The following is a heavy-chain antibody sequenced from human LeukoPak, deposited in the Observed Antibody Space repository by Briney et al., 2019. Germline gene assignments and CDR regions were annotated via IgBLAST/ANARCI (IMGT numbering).Heavy chain of an antibody. CDR2: IYYSGST. D-gene: IGHD3-22*01. V-gene: IGHV4-61*05. Sequence: SETLSLTCTVSGGSISSISYYWGWIRQPPGKGLEWIGYIYYSGSTNYNPSLKSRVTISVDTSKNQFSLKLSSVTAADTAVYYCARGGYYDSSGYYFDYWGQGTLVTVSS. CDR1: GGSISSISYY. CDR3: ARGGYYDSSGYYFDY. J-gene: IGHJ4*02.